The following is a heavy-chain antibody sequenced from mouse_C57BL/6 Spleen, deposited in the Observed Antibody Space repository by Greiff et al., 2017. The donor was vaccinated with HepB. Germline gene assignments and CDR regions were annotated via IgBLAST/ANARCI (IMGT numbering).Heavy chain of an antibody. CDR3: ARGGTAQATAY. Sequence: EVQLQQSGPELVKPGASVKISCKASGYSFTGYYMNWVKQSPEKSLEWIGEINPSTGGTTYNQKFKAKATLTVDKSSSTAYMQLKSLTSEDSAVYYCARGGTAQATAYWGQGTLVTVSA. CDR2: INPSTGGT. CDR1: GYSFTGYY. D-gene: IGHD3-2*02. J-gene: IGHJ3*01. V-gene: IGHV1-42*01.